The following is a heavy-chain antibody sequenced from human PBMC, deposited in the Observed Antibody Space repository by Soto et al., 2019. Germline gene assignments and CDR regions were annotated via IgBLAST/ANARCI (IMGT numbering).Heavy chain of an antibody. V-gene: IGHV4-34*01. CDR1: GGSFSGYY. D-gene: IGHD6-19*01. CDR2: INHSGST. J-gene: IGHJ6*02. CDR3: ARDRIAVAGTRYYYYGMDV. Sequence: QVQLQQWGAGLLKPSETLSLTCAVYGGSFSGYYWSWIRQPPGKGLEWIGEINHSGSTNYNPSLKSPVTTSVDTSKNQFSQKLSSVTAADTAVYYCARDRIAVAGTRYYYYGMDVWGQGTTVTVSS.